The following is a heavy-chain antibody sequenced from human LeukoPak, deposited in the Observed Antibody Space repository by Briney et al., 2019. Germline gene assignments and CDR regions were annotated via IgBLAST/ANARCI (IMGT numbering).Heavy chain of an antibody. CDR1: GYSISSGYY. Sequence: SETLSLTCTVSGYSISSGYYWGWIRQPPGKGLEWIGSIYNSGSTYYNPSLKSRVTISVDTSKNQFSLKLSSVTAADTAVYYCARARGHTAMVTGWFDPWGQGTLVTVSS. V-gene: IGHV4-38-2*02. CDR2: IYNSGST. CDR3: ARARGHTAMVTGWFDP. D-gene: IGHD5-18*01. J-gene: IGHJ5*02.